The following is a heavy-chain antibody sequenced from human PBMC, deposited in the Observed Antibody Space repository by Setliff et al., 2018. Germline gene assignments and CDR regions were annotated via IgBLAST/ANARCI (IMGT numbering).Heavy chain of an antibody. Sequence: PSETLSLTCTVSGDTLSVYYWSWVRQSPGQGLEWIGYIYSSGSTNYNPTLESRVTILIDTSKNQFSLKLSSVTAADTAIYYCARGSEFYYGSGTIDLWGQGTLVTVSS. CDR3: ARGSEFYYGSGTIDL. D-gene: IGHD3-10*01. J-gene: IGHJ5*02. CDR1: GDTLSVYY. V-gene: IGHV4-59*01. CDR2: IYSSGST.